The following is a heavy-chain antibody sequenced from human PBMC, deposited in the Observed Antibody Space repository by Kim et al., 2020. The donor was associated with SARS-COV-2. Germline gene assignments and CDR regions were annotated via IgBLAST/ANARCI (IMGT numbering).Heavy chain of an antibody. CDR3: ARGEWGYCSSTSCYAESANKNYYYYYGMDG. J-gene: IGHJ6*02. D-gene: IGHD2-2*01. Sequence: SETLSLTCAVYGGSFSGYYWSWIRQPPGKGLEWIGEINHSGSTNYNPSLKSRVTISVDTSKNQFSLKLSSVTAADTAVYYCARGEWGYCSSTSCYAESANKNYYYYYGMDGWGQGTTVTVSS. CDR2: INHSGST. V-gene: IGHV4-34*01. CDR1: GGSFSGYY.